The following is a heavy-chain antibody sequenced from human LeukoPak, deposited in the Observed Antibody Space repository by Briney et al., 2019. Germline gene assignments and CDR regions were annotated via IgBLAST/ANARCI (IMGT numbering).Heavy chain of an antibody. CDR1: GGSISSSSYY. D-gene: IGHD3-10*01. CDR2: INYSGST. V-gene: IGHV4-39*01. Sequence: PSETLSLTCTVSGGSISSSSYYWSWIRQPPGKGLEWIASINYSGSTYYNPSLKSRVTISVDTSKNQFSLKLSSVTAADTTVYYCARYVEYGSGIYYFDYWGQGTLVTVSS. J-gene: IGHJ4*02. CDR3: ARYVEYGSGIYYFDY.